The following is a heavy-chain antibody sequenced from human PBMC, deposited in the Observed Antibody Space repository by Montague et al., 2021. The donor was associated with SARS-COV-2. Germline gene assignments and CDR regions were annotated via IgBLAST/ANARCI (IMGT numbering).Heavy chain of an antibody. V-gene: IGHV4-34*01. CDR2: INHGGST. J-gene: IGHJ6*02. D-gene: IGHD2-15*01. Sequence: SETLSLTCAVHGGSFSTYSWNWIRQPPGKGLEWIGEINHGGSTNYNPSLKSRVTISVDTSKNQFSLKPTSVAAADTAVYYCARLGDGVVLSPILGVGPYYYNYCMDVWGQGTTVTVSS. CDR3: ARLGDGVVLSPILGVGPYYYNYCMDV. CDR1: GGSFSTYS.